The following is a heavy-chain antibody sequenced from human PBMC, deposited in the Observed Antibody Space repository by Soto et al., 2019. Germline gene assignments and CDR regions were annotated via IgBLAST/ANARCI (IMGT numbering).Heavy chain of an antibody. J-gene: IGHJ4*02. CDR1: GFTFADYA. CDR3: NRQRYTWNDVGLDY. Sequence: GGSLRLSCTTSGFTFADYAMTWVRQAPGKGLEWVGFIRSKPYGGTTEYAPSVKGRFIILRDDSRNIAYLQLNSLKTEDTAVYYCNRQRYTWNDVGLDYWGQGALVTVSS. V-gene: IGHV3-49*04. CDR2: IRSKPYGGTT. D-gene: IGHD1-20*01.